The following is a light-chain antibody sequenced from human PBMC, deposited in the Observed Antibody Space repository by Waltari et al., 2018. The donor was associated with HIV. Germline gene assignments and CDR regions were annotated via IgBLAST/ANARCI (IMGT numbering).Light chain of an antibody. V-gene: IGKV1-9*01. CDR3: QQLNRNFALA. CDR2: SSS. J-gene: IGKJ4*01. CDR1: QDIGRF. Sequence: DIQLAQSPSLLPASVGDRVTITCRASQDIGRFIAWYQQVPGKAPKLLIYSSSTLHSGVPSRFSGNDSGTDFTLTISGLQPEDFVTYYCQQLNRNFALAFGGGTKVEL.